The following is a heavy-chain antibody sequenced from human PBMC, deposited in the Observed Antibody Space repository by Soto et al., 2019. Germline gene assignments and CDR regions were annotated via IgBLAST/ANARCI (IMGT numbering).Heavy chain of an antibody. CDR2: IYYSGST. J-gene: IGHJ5*02. Sequence: SDTQSLTCSVSGGSISSSSYCRGWIRQPPGKGLEWIGSIYYSGSTYYNPSLKSRVTISVDTSKNQFSLKLSSVTAADTAVYYCARHQSHSSSYVDPWGQGTLVTVSS. V-gene: IGHV4-39*01. CDR3: ARHQSHSSSYVDP. D-gene: IGHD6-13*01. CDR1: GGSISSSSYC.